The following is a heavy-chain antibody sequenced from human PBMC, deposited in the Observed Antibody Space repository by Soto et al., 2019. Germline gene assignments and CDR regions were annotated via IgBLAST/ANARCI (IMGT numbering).Heavy chain of an antibody. CDR2: ILSDGART. CDR3: ARGLAAGGTGGLTYYFAF. J-gene: IGHJ4*02. Sequence: EVQLLESGGTLVQSGGSLRLSCAASGFSFSLYGMSWVRQAPGKGLEWVSGILSDGARTLDAESVRGRFIISRDNLRNKVSLQMTDVRVADTAVYYWARGLAAGGTGGLTYYFAFWGQGTLVTVSP. V-gene: IGHV3-23*01. CDR1: GFSFSLYG. D-gene: IGHD6-13*01.